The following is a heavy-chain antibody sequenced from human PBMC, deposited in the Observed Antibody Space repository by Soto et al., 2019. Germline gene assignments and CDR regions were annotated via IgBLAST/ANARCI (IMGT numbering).Heavy chain of an antibody. CDR1: GFTFHNYW. J-gene: IGHJ4*02. Sequence: PGESLKISCKGFGFTFHNYWIAWVRLMPGKGLEWMGMMFPADSETRYSPSFEGHVTHSADKSTTTAYLEWSSLRASDTALYYCASPAGKTLSWHYIHNWGPGTLVTVSS. D-gene: IGHD6-13*01. CDR3: ASPAGKTLSWHYIHN. V-gene: IGHV5-51*01. CDR2: MFPADSET.